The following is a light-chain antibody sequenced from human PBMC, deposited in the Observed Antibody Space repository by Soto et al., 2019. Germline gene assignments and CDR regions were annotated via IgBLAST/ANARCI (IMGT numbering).Light chain of an antibody. CDR2: AAS. Sequence: DIQMTHSPSSLSASVVDRVTITFRASQSISSYLNWYQQKPGKAPKLLIYAASSLQSGVPSRFSGSGSGRDFTLTISSLQPEDFATYYCQQSSSTPKFGQGTKVDIK. CDR3: QQSSSTPK. J-gene: IGKJ1*01. V-gene: IGKV1-39*01. CDR1: QSISSY.